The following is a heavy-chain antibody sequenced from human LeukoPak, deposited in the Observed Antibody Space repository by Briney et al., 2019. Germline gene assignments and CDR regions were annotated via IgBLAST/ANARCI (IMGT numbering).Heavy chain of an antibody. CDR2: ISGSGGST. J-gene: IGHJ4*02. V-gene: IGHV3-23*01. D-gene: IGHD1-1*01. CDR3: AKDTNEVLDY. Sequence: GSLRLSCAASGFTFSSYAMSWVRQAPGKGLERVSAISGSGGSTYSADSVKGRFTISSDNSKNTLYLQMNSLRAEDTAVYYCAKDTNEVLDYWGQGTLVTVSS. CDR1: GFTFSSYA.